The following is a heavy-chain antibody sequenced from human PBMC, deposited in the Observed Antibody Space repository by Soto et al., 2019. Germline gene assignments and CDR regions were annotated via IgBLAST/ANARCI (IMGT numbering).Heavy chain of an antibody. J-gene: IGHJ5*02. CDR2: IYYGGIT. V-gene: IGHV4-31*03. Sequence: QVQLQESGPGLVKPSQTLSLTCSVSGGSITSGGYYWNWIRQHPGKGLEWIGYIYYGGITYYNPALKSRLTISVDTSKNQFSLKLSSATAADTAMYYCARGICVRGIIGFNWFDPWGQGTLVTVSS. CDR1: GGSITSGGYY. D-gene: IGHD3-10*02. CDR3: ARGICVRGIIGFNWFDP.